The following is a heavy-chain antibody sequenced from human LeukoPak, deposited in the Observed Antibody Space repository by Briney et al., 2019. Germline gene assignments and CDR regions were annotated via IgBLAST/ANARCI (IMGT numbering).Heavy chain of an antibody. J-gene: IGHJ4*02. CDR3: ARGPNDGDHDFDY. CDR2: IKPSDGT. Sequence: SETLSLTCTVSGGSISSYYWSWIRQPPGKELEWIGQIKPSDGTDYTPSLRSRVNISRDTTKNQFSLKLTSVTAADTAVYYCARGPNDGDHDFDYWGQGTPVTVSS. CDR1: GGSISSYY. D-gene: IGHD4-17*01. V-gene: IGHV4-34*01.